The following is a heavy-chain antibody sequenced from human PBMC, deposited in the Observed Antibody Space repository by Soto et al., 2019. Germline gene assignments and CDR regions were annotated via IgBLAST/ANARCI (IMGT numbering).Heavy chain of an antibody. CDR2: IYYSGST. V-gene: IGHV4-30-2*01. J-gene: IGHJ4*02. Sequence: SETLSLTCAVSGGSISSGGYSWTWIRQPPGKGLEWIGYIYYSGSTYYNPSLKSRVTMSVDTSKNQFSLKLSSVTAVDTAVYYCARTSGYSYGYFDYWGQGTLVTVPS. CDR3: ARTSGYSYGYFDY. CDR1: GGSISSGGYS. D-gene: IGHD5-18*01.